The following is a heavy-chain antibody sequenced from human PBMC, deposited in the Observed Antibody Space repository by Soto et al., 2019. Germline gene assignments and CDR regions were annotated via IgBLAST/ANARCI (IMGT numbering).Heavy chain of an antibody. CDR2: INHSGST. CDR1: GGSFSGYY. V-gene: IGHV4-34*01. J-gene: IGHJ4*02. D-gene: IGHD2-2*01. CDR3: ARGGRHIVVVPAATRGYYY. Sequence: SETLSLTCAVYGGSFSGYYWSWIRQPPGKGLEWIGEINHSGSTNYNPSLKSRVTISVDTSKNQFSLKLSSVTAADTAVYYCARGGRHIVVVPAATRGYYYWGQGTLVTVSS.